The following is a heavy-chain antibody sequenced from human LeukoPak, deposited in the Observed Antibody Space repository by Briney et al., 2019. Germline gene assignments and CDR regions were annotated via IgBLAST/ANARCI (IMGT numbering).Heavy chain of an antibody. CDR3: ARGTELWFGEPFSY. CDR2: INHSGST. CDR1: GGSFSGYY. D-gene: IGHD3-10*01. V-gene: IGHV4-34*01. Sequence: SETLSLTCAVYGGSFSGYYWSWIRQPPGKGLEWIGEINHSGSTNYNPSLKSRVTISVDTSKNQFSLKLSSVTAADTAVYYCARGTELWFGEPFSYWGQGTLVTVSS. J-gene: IGHJ4*02.